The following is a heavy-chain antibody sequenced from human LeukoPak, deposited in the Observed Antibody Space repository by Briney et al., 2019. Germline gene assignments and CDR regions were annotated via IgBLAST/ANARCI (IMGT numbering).Heavy chain of an antibody. CDR2: IRYDGSNK. J-gene: IGHJ5*02. Sequence: GGSLRLSCAASGITFSSYGMHWVRQAPGKGLEWVSFIRYDGSNKYYAESVRGRFTISRDNSKNTLYLQMNSLRAEDTAVYYCAKDLWFDPWGQGTLVTVSS. V-gene: IGHV3-30*02. CDR1: GITFSSYG. CDR3: AKDLWFDP.